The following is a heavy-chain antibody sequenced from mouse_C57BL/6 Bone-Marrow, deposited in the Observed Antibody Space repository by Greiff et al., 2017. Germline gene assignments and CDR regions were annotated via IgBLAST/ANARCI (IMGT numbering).Heavy chain of an antibody. CDR2: ISTYYGDA. D-gene: IGHD1-1*01. CDR3: ASRDYYGSRGYFDV. Sequence: VQLVESGPELVRPGVSVKISCKGSGYTFTDYAMHWVKQSHAKSLEWIGVISTYYGDASYNQKFKDKATMTVDKSSSTAYMELARLTSEDSAVYYCASRDYYGSRGYFDVWGTGTTVTVSS. CDR1: GYTFTDYA. V-gene: IGHV1-67*01. J-gene: IGHJ1*03.